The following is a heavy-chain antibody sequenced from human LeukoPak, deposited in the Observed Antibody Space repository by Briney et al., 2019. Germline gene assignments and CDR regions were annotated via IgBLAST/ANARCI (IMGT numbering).Heavy chain of an antibody. Sequence: ASVKVSCKASGYTFTSYGISWVRQAPGQGLEWMGWISAYNGNTNYAQKLQGRVTMTTDTSTSTAYKELRSLRSDDTAVYYCARWQASLDAFDIWGQGTMVTVSS. CDR2: ISAYNGNT. CDR3: ARWQASLDAFDI. V-gene: IGHV1-18*01. CDR1: GYTFTSYG. J-gene: IGHJ3*02.